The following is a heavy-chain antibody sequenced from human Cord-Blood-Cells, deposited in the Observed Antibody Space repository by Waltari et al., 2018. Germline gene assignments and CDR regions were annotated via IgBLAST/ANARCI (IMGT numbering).Heavy chain of an antibody. CDR3: ARENWGWNYWYFDL. J-gene: IGHJ2*01. D-gene: IGHD7-27*01. CDR1: GGSVSSGSYY. CDR2: IYYSGST. Sequence: QVQLQESGPGLVKPSETLSLTCTVSGGSVSSGSYYWSWIRHPPGKGLEWIGYIYYSGSTNYNPSLKSRVTISVDTSKNQFSLKLSSVTAADTAVYYCARENWGWNYWYFDLWGRGTLVTVSS. V-gene: IGHV4-61*01.